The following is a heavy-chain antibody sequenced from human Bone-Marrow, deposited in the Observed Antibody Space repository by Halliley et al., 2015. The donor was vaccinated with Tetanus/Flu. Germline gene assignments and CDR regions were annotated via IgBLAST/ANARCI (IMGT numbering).Heavy chain of an antibody. D-gene: IGHD3-16*01. J-gene: IGHJ5*02. Sequence: TLSLTCSISGDSISSNYWSWIRQTPGKGLEWIGSIYYSGSTKYNPALYGRGTISVDTSKNQFSVNLNSVNPADTAVYYCARDWATGFAPWGPVTLVTVSS. CDR1: GDSISSNY. CDR3: ARDWATGFAP. V-gene: IGHV4-59*12. CDR2: IYYSGST.